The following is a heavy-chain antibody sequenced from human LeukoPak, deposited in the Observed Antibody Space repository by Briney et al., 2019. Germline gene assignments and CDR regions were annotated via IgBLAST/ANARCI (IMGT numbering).Heavy chain of an antibody. CDR2: IYYSGST. D-gene: IGHD3-22*01. Sequence: SETLSLTCTVSGGSISSYYWSWIRQPPGKGLEWIGYIYYSGSTNYNPSLKSRVTISVDTSKNQFSLKLSSVTAADTAVYYCASAGGYYDSSGYPERPFDYWGQGTLVTVSS. J-gene: IGHJ4*02. V-gene: IGHV4-59*01. CDR1: GGSISSYY. CDR3: ASAGGYYDSSGYPERPFDY.